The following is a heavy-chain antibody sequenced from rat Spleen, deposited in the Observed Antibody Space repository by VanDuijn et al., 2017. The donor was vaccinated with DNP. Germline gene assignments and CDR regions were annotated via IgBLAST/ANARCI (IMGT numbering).Heavy chain of an antibody. CDR3: TRVYTTDYYYAMDA. V-gene: IGHV2-19*01. CDR2: IRSGGST. Sequence: QVQLKESGPGLVQPSQTLSLACTVSGFSLTDYSVHWVRQPPGKGLEWMGRIRSGGSTEYNSALKSRLSISRDTSKSQVFLKMNSLQTEDTAIYFCTRVYTTDYYYAMDAWGQGTSVTVSS. J-gene: IGHJ4*01. CDR1: GFSLTDYS. D-gene: IGHD1-6*01.